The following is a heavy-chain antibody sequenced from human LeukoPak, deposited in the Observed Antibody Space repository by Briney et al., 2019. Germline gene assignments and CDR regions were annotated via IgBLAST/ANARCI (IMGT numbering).Heavy chain of an antibody. CDR3: ARRDYDILTGYRDFDY. CDR2: ISSSGSHI. CDR1: GFIFSRYE. D-gene: IGHD3-9*01. V-gene: IGHV3-48*03. Sequence: PPGGSLRLSCAAPGFIFSRYEMNWVRQAPGTGLEWVSYISSSGSHIYYADSVKGRFTISRDNAKNSLYLQMDSLRAEDTAIYYCARRDYDILTGYRDFDYWGQGTLVTVSS. J-gene: IGHJ4*02.